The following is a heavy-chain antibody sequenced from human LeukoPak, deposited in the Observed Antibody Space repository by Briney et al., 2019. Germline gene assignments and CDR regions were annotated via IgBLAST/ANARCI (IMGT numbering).Heavy chain of an antibody. D-gene: IGHD5-12*01. CDR1: GGTFSSYA. CDR3: AVPAGVVASSEYFQH. CDR2: IIPILGIA. V-gene: IGHV1-69*04. Sequence: GASVKVSCKASGGTFSSYAISWVRQAPGQGLEWMGRIIPILGIANCAQKFQGRVTITADKSTSTAYMELSSLRSEDTAVYYCAVPAGVVASSEYFQHWGQGTLVTVSS. J-gene: IGHJ1*01.